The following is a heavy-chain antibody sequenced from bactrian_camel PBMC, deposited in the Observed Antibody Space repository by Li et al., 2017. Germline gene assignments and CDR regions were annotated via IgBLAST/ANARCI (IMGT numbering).Heavy chain of an antibody. CDR3: ATSLGSGYAGTFSY. CDR2: GYPDSGRT. D-gene: IGHD6*01. CDR1: GATANNYI. Sequence: VQLVESGGGSVQAGGSLILSCAVSGATANNYIMGWFRQGEGKAREGVAAGYPDSGRTYYADSVKGRFTIWQDNTKNTRTLQMNGLKPEDTALYYCATSLGSGYAGTFSYWGQGTDVTVS. V-gene: IGHV3S31*01. J-gene: IGHJ6*01.